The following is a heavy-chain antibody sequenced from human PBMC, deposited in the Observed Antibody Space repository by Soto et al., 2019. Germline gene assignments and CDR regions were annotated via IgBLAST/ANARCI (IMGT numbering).Heavy chain of an antibody. CDR1: GFTFTIYW. Sequence: VQLVESGGGLVPPGGSLRLSCAASGFTFTIYWVHWVRQAPGQGLVWVSSIKSDGSSTNYADSVKGRFTVSRDNAKNTVYLQMNSLRAEDTAVYYCARGGRGGFDYWGQGALVTVSS. J-gene: IGHJ4*02. V-gene: IGHV3-74*01. D-gene: IGHD3-16*01. CDR3: ARGGRGGFDY. CDR2: IKSDGSST.